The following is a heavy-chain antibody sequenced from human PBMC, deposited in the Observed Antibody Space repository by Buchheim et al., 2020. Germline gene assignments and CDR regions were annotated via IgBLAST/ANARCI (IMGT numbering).Heavy chain of an antibody. D-gene: IGHD5-24*01. V-gene: IGHV3-74*01. CDR3: VSPGIRDGYDFDY. CDR2: TNTDGTYT. J-gene: IGHJ4*02. Sequence: EVLLVESGGGLVQPGGSLRLSCAASGFTFSTSWMHWVRQAPGKGLLWVSRTNTDGTYTSYADSVKGRFTISRDNARNMVYLEMNSLRAEDTAVYYCVSPGIRDGYDFDYWGQGT. CDR1: GFTFSTSW.